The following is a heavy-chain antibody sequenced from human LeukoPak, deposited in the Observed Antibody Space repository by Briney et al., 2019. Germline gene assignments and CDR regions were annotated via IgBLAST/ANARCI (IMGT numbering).Heavy chain of an antibody. CDR2: ISSSGSTI. Sequence: GGSLRLSCAASGFTFSSYEMNWVRQAPGKGLEWVSYISSSGSTIYYADSVKGRFIISRDNAKNSLYLQMNSLRAEDTAVYYCARIYSYGSDYWGQGTLVTVSS. CDR3: ARIYSYGSDY. CDR1: GFTFSSYE. V-gene: IGHV3-48*03. J-gene: IGHJ4*02. D-gene: IGHD5-18*01.